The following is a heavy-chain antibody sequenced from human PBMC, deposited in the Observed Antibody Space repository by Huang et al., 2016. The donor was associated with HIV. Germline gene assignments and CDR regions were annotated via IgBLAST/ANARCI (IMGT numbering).Heavy chain of an antibody. CDR2: IGGDGSST. CDR1: GFIFSDYW. J-gene: IGHJ4*01. D-gene: IGHD3-3*01. CDR3: VRAKEKGYDFWSGYRY. Sequence: EVELAESGGGSVRPGQSLRLSCVGSGFIFSDYWMHWVRQIPGKGVMWGERIGGDGSSTSYADSVKGRFTIYRDNAKNTVYLQMSSLRVDDTAVYYCVRAKEKGYDFWSGYRYWGQGVQVTVSS. V-gene: IGHV3-74*02.